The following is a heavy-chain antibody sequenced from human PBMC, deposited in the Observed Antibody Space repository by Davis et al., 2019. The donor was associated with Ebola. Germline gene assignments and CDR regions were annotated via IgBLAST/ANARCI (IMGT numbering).Heavy chain of an antibody. Sequence: AASVKVSCKASGYTSTSYGISWVRQAPRQGLEWMGWISTYNGNTNFSQKPQGRVTMTTDTSTSSAYMELRSLRSDDTAVYYCARMAAAGTKLDVWGQGTTVTVSS. D-gene: IGHD6-13*01. CDR3: ARMAAAGTKLDV. CDR2: ISTYNGNT. V-gene: IGHV1-18*04. CDR1: GYTSTSYG. J-gene: IGHJ6*02.